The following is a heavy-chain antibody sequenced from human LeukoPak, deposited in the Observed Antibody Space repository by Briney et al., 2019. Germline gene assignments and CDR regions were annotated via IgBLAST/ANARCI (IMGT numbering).Heavy chain of an antibody. V-gene: IGHV4-61*02. CDR1: GGSISSGSSY. Sequence: SETLSLTCTVSGGSISSGSSYWSWIRQPAGKGLEWIGRIYTSGSTNYNPSLKSRVTISVDTSKNQFSLKLSSVTAADTAVYYCGRYWGEGWCDPWGQGTLDSVSS. J-gene: IGHJ5*02. CDR3: GRYWGEGWCDP. CDR2: IYTSGST. D-gene: IGHD7-27*01.